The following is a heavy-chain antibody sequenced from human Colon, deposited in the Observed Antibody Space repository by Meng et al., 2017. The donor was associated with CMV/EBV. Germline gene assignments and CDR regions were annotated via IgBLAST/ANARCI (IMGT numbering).Heavy chain of an antibody. J-gene: IGHJ6*03. CDR2: MYYSGNT. Sequence: QGRLQEPGPGVVKASETLSLTCTVSGGFISGSSYYWGWIRQPPGKGLEWIGSMYYSGNTHYKSSLKSRVTISVDTSKNQFSLRLNSVTAADTAVYYCARTVQWLAPFYYYMDVWGKGTLVTVSS. CDR3: ARTVQWLAPFYYYMDV. V-gene: IGHV4-39*07. D-gene: IGHD3-22*01. CDR1: GGFISGSSYY.